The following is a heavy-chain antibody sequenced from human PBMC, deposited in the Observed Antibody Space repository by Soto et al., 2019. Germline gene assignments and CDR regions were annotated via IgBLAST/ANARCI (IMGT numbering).Heavy chain of an antibody. Sequence: QVQLVQSGAEVKKPGSSVKVSCKASGGIFRTHAISWVRQAPGQGLEWMGGIIPISGTTNYAQKFQGRVTITADESTSTAYMELSSLRSEDTAVYYCVRESRERRGMTVSWFDPWGQGTLVTVSS. J-gene: IGHJ5*02. CDR1: GGIFRTHA. D-gene: IGHD3-16*01. CDR2: IIPISGTT. CDR3: VRESRERRGMTVSWFDP. V-gene: IGHV1-69*01.